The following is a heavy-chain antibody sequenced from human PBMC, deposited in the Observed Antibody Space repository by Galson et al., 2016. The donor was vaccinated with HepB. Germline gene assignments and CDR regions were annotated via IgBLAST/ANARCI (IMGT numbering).Heavy chain of an antibody. Sequence: LRLSCAASGFTFSSYAMNWVRQAPGKGLEWVSFISGSGGTTYYADSVKGRFTISRDNAKNTVYLQMNSLRVEDTAMYYCARDLPVATAGGFDLWGQGTMVTVSS. D-gene: IGHD4-23*01. CDR2: ISGSGGTT. CDR1: GFTFSSYA. CDR3: ARDLPVATAGGFDL. V-gene: IGHV3-23*01. J-gene: IGHJ3*01.